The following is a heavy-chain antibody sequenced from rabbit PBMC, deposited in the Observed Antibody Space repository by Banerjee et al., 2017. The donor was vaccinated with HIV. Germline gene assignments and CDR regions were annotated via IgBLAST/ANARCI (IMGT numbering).Heavy chain of an antibody. CDR3: ARSGGSSYYYGMDF. D-gene: IGHD8-1*01. V-gene: IGHV1S40*01. J-gene: IGHJ6*01. Sequence: ASWAKGRFTISKTSSTTVTLQMTSLTAADTATYFCARSGGSSYYYGMDFWGQGTLVTVS.